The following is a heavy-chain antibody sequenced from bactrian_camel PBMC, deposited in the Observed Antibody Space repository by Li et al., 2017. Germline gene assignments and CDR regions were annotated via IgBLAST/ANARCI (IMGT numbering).Heavy chain of an antibody. D-gene: IGHD3*01. J-gene: IGHJ4*01. V-gene: IGHV3S55*01. CDR3: ASVQQPWHAGCDWKTFNV. CDR1: GHTVSTYC. CDR2: VDSDGIT. Sequence: HVQLVESGGGSVQAGGSLRLSCVASGHTVSTYCMGWFRQAPGKEREGVAGVDSDGITVYADSVKGRFTISQDNAKNTLYLQMNSLKPDDTAMYYCASVQQPWHAGCDWKTFNVWGQGTQVTVS.